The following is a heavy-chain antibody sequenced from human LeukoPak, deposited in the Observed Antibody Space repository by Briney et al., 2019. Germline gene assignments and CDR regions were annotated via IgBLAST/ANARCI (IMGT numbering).Heavy chain of an antibody. CDR3: ARGGDLYDFWSGYHRRSGFDY. CDR1: GGSFSGYY. J-gene: IGHJ4*02. V-gene: IGHV4-34*01. D-gene: IGHD3-3*01. CDR2: INHSGST. Sequence: PSETLSLTCAVYGGSFSGYYWSWIRQPPGKGLEWIGEINHSGSTNYNPSLTSRVPISVDTSKNQFSLKLSSVTAADTAVYYCARGGDLYDFWSGYHRRSGFDYWGQGTLVTVSS.